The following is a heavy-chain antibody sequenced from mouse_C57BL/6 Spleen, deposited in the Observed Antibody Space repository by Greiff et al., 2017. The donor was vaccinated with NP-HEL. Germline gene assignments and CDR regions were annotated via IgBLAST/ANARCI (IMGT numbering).Heavy chain of an antibody. Sequence: QVQLQQPGAELVKPGASVKLSCKASGYTFTSYWTQWVKQRPGQGLEWIGEIDPSDSYTNYNQKFKGKATLTVDTSSSTAYMQLSSLTSEDSAVYYCARWYGSSLYAMDYWGQGTSVTVSS. V-gene: IGHV1-50*01. CDR1: GYTFTSYW. CDR3: ARWYGSSLYAMDY. D-gene: IGHD1-1*01. J-gene: IGHJ4*01. CDR2: IDPSDSYT.